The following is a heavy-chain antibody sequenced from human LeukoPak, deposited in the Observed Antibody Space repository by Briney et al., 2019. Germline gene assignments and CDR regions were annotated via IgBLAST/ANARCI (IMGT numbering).Heavy chain of an antibody. CDR3: ARGRRSLPLGFLEWSPTNWFDP. Sequence: SETLSLTCAVYGGSFSGYYWSWIRQPPGKGLEWIGEINHSGSTNYSPSLKSRVTISVDTSKNQFSLKLSSVTAADTAVYYCARGRRSLPLGFLEWSPTNWFDPWGQGTLVTVSS. J-gene: IGHJ5*02. CDR1: GGSFSGYY. D-gene: IGHD3-3*01. CDR2: INHSGST. V-gene: IGHV4-34*01.